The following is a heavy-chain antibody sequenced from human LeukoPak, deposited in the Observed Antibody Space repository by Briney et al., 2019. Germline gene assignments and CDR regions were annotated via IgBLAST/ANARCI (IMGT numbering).Heavy chain of an antibody. CDR1: GVTISSYY. V-gene: IGHV4-59*01. CDR2: IYYSGST. CDR3: ARVLQGDYGTSYGMDV. D-gene: IGHD4-17*01. J-gene: IGHJ6*02. Sequence: SETLSLTCTVSGVTISSYYWSWIRQPPGKGLEWIGYIYYSGSTNYNPSLKSRVTISVDTSKKQFSLKLTSLTAADTAVYYCARVLQGDYGTSYGMDVWGQGTTVTVSS.